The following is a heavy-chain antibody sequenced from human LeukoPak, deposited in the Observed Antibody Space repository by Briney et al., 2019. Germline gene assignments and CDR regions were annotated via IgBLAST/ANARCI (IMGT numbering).Heavy chain of an antibody. CDR3: AKREDFLWFGEPASFDY. Sequence: HPGGSLRLSCAASGFTFSSYAMSWVRQAPGKGLEWVSAISGSGGSTYYADSVKGWFTISRDNSNNTLYLQMNSLRGEDTAVYYCAKREDFLWFGEPASFDYWGQGTLVTVSS. J-gene: IGHJ4*02. D-gene: IGHD3-10*01. CDR1: GFTFSSYA. CDR2: ISGSGGST. V-gene: IGHV3-23*01.